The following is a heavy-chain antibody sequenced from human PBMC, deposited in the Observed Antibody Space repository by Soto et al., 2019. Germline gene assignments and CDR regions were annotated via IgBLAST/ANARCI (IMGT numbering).Heavy chain of an antibody. CDR2: IDNSGST. J-gene: IGHJ4*02. D-gene: IGHD3-3*01. CDR3: ARGGQDFWSGPFDY. Sequence: SETLSLTCTVSGGSISNYFCNWIRQPTGKGLEWIGRIDNSGSTNYNPSLKSRITMSADTSRNQFSLKLNSVTAADTAVYYCARGGQDFWSGPFDYWGQGALVTVSS. V-gene: IGHV4-4*07. CDR1: GGSISNYF.